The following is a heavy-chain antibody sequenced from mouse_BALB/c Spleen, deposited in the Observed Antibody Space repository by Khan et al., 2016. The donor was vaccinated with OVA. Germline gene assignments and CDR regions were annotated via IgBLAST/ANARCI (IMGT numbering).Heavy chain of an antibody. D-gene: IGHD1-1*01. Sequence: VQLQQSGPELVKPGASVKMSCKTSGYTFTDYVMHWVKQKPGQGLEWIGYIYPSNDDTESTERFKGKATLTLDKSSSTAYMDLSSLTSADSTVYYCARSTTDYYTMDYWGQGTSVTVSS. CDR3: ARSTTDYYTMDY. CDR1: GYTFTDYV. CDR2: IYPSNDDT. J-gene: IGHJ4*01. V-gene: IGHV1S136*01.